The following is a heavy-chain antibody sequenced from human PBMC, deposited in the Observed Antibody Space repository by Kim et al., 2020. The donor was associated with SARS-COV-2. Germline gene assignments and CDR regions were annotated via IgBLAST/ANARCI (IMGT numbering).Heavy chain of an antibody. CDR3: ARDYSD. CDR1: GFTFTKYW. V-gene: IGHV3-7*01. D-gene: IGHD6-13*01. CDR2: IKEDGSEK. Sequence: GGSLRLSCAASGFTFTKYWMRWVRQAPEKGLEWVANIKEDGSEKYYVDSVKGRFTISRDNSKNSLYLQMNSLRVEDTAIYFCARDYSDCGRGTLVTVSP. J-gene: IGHJ1*01.